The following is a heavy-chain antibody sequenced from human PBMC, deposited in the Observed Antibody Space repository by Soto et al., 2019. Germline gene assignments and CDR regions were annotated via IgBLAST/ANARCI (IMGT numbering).Heavy chain of an antibody. V-gene: IGHV4-59*01. D-gene: IGHD3-10*01. CDR3: ARTTARLLWFGELLPDYFDY. CDR2: IYYSGST. Sequence: PSETLSLTCVVSGGSLSSYYWSWIRQPPGKGLEWIGYIYYSGSTNYNPSLKSRVTISVDTSKNQFSLKLSSVTAADTAVYYCARTTARLLWFGELLPDYFDYWGQGTLVTVSS. CDR1: GGSLSSYY. J-gene: IGHJ4*02.